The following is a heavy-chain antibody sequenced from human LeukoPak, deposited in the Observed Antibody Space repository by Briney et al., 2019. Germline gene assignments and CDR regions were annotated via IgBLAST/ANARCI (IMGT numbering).Heavy chain of an antibody. J-gene: IGHJ5*02. CDR3: ARVNQQLTWFDP. CDR1: GYSISSGYY. Sequence: SETLSLSCTVSGYSISSGYYWGWIRQPPGKGLEWIGSIYHSGSTYYNPSLKSRVTISVDTSKNQFSLKLSSVTAADTAVYYCARVNQQLTWFDPWGQGTLVTVSS. V-gene: IGHV4-38-2*02. D-gene: IGHD6-13*01. CDR2: IYHSGST.